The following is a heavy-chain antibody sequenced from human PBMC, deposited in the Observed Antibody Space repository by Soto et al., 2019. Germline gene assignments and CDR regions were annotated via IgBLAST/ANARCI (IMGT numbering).Heavy chain of an antibody. CDR2: IYHSGSS. CDR1: GGSLSSGTYY. CDR3: ARELEPPLPDC. J-gene: IGHJ4*02. Sequence: KTSETLSLTCTVSGGSLSSGTYYWSWIRQPPGKGLEWIGYIYHSGSSQSNPSLKSRVTISIDTSKNQFSLKLSSVTAADTAVYYCARELEPPLPDCWGQGTLVTVSS. D-gene: IGHD1-1*01. V-gene: IGHV4-30-4*01.